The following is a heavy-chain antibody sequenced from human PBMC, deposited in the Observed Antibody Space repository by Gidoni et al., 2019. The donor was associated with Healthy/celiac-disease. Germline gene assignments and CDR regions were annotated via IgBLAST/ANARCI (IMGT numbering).Heavy chain of an antibody. D-gene: IGHD4-17*01. V-gene: IGHV3-33*01. J-gene: IGHJ4*02. Sequence: QVQLVESGGVVVQPGRSLRLSCAASGFTFSSYGMHWVRQAPGKGLEWVAVIWYDGSNKYYADSVKGRFTISRDNSKNTLYLQMNSLRAEDTAVYYCARVGFSGDHTNIPLDYWGQGTLVTVSS. CDR1: GFTFSSYG. CDR2: IWYDGSNK. CDR3: ARVGFSGDHTNIPLDY.